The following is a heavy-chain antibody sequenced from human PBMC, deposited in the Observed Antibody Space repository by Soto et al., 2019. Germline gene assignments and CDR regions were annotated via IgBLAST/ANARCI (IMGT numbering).Heavy chain of an antibody. CDR2: MNPNSGNT. V-gene: IGHV1-8*01. D-gene: IGHD3-10*01. Sequence: ASVKVSCKASGYTFTSYDISWVRQATGQGLEWMGWMNPNSGNTGYAQKFQGRVTMTRNTSISTAYMELSSLRSEDTAVYYCARVIGYGSGSYYSDWGQGTLVTVSS. CDR3: ARVIGYGSGSYYSD. CDR1: GYTFTSYD. J-gene: IGHJ4*02.